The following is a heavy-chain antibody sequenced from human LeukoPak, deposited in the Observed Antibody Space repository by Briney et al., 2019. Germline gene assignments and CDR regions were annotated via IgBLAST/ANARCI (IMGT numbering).Heavy chain of an antibody. V-gene: IGHV1-69*06. Sequence: SVKVSCKASGCTFSSYAISWVRQAPGQGLEWMGGIIPIFGTANYAQKFQGRVTITADKSTSTAYMELRSLRSDDTAVYYCARDASGYGAYNYDYWGQGTLVTVCS. D-gene: IGHD4-17*01. CDR2: IIPIFGTA. CDR3: ARDASGYGAYNYDY. CDR1: GCTFSSYA. J-gene: IGHJ4*02.